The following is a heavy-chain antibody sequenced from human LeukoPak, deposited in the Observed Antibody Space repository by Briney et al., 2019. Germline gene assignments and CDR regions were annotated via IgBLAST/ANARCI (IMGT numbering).Heavy chain of an antibody. CDR2: ISSSSSTI. CDR3: VRKDNGGNHDY. Sequence: GGSLRLSCAVSGFTFSSYSMNWVRQAPGKGLEWVSYISSSSSTIYYTDSVKGRFTISRDNAKNSLYLQMNSLRADDTAVYYCVRKDNGGNHDYWGQGTLVTVSS. CDR1: GFTFSSYS. V-gene: IGHV3-48*01. D-gene: IGHD4-23*01. J-gene: IGHJ4*02.